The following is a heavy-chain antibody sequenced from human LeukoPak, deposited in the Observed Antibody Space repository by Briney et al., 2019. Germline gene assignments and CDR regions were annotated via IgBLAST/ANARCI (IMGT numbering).Heavy chain of an antibody. CDR1: GFTFSSTS. D-gene: IGHD1-26*01. Sequence: GGSLRLSCAASGFTFSSTSMNWVRQAPGEGLEWVSSISSGSSYIFYADSVKGRFTISRDNAKNSLYLQMNSLRAEDTAVYYCAREFFDREGGTTVLDYWGQGTLVTVSS. CDR3: AREFFDREGGTTVLDY. V-gene: IGHV3-21*01. J-gene: IGHJ4*02. CDR2: ISSGSSYI.